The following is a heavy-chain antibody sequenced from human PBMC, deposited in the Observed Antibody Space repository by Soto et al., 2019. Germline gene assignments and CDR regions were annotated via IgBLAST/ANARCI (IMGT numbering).Heavy chain of an antibody. CDR1: GGSFSGYY. Sequence: SETLSLTCAVYGGSFSGYYWSWIRQPPGKGLEWIGEINHSGSTNYNPSLKSRVTISVDTSKNQFSLKLSSVTAADTAVYYCARGANYCSGGSCYFDYWGQGTLVTVS. J-gene: IGHJ4*02. CDR2: INHSGST. CDR3: ARGANYCSGGSCYFDY. V-gene: IGHV4-34*01. D-gene: IGHD2-15*01.